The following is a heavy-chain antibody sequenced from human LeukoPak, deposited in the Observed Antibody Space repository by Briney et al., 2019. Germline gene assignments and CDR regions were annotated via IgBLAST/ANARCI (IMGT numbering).Heavy chain of an antibody. V-gene: IGHV4-39*01. CDR1: GGSISSSSYY. Sequence: SETLSLTCTVSGGSISSSSYYWGWIRQPPGKGLEWIGRIYYSGSTYYNPSLKSRGTLSVDTSKNQFSLTLSSVPAAATAVYYCARGTSGYSYGYRYYYYYYMDVWGKGTTVTVSS. D-gene: IGHD5-18*01. CDR3: ARGTSGYSYGYRYYYYYYMDV. J-gene: IGHJ6*03. CDR2: IYYSGST.